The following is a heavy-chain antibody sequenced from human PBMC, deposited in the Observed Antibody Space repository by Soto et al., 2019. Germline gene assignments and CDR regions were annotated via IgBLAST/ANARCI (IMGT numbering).Heavy chain of an antibody. CDR2: MYHSGST. D-gene: IGHD2-2*01. J-gene: IGHJ4*02. Sequence: PSETLSLTCAVSGGSISSGGYSWSWIRQPPGKGLEWIGYMYHSGSTYYNPSLKSRVTISIDRSKNQFSLKLSSVTAADTAVYYCARVPDYRAQRTLVTGSS. CDR3: ARVPDY. CDR1: GGSISSGGYS. V-gene: IGHV4-30-2*01.